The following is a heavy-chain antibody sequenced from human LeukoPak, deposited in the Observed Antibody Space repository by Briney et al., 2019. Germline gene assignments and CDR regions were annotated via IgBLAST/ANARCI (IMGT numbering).Heavy chain of an antibody. D-gene: IGHD5-12*01. CDR3: AKGKRGYSAPFDY. CDR2: ISGSGGST. J-gene: IGHJ4*02. Sequence: GGTLRLSCAASVFTFSSYGMSCVRQAPGKWLEWVSAISGSGGSTYYAGSVKGRFTISRDNSKNTLYLQRNSLRAEDTAVYYCAKGKRGYSAPFDYWGQGTLVTVSS. CDR1: VFTFSSYG. V-gene: IGHV3-23*01.